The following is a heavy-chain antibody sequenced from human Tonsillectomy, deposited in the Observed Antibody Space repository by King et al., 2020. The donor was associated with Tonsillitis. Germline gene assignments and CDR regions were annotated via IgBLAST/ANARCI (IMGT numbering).Heavy chain of an antibody. CDR2: INSDVSST. D-gene: IGHD1-26*01. CDR3: ARDAGSYYKDAFDI. Sequence: VQLVESGGGLVQPGGSLRLSCAASGFTFSNYWGHWVRQAPGKGLVWVSRINSDVSSTSYADSVKGRFTISRDNAKNTLYLQMNSLRADDTAVYYCARDAGSYYKDAFDIWGQGTMVTVSS. J-gene: IGHJ3*02. CDR1: GFTFSNYW. V-gene: IGHV3-74*01.